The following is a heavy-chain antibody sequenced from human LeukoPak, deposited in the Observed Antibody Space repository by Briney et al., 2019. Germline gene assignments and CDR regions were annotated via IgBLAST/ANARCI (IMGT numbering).Heavy chain of an antibody. Sequence: PSETLSLTYTVSGGSISSSSYYWGWIRQPPGKGLEWIGSIYYSGSTYYNPSLKSRVTISVDTSKNQFSLKLSSVTAADTAVYYCARRRAVAGTKSLYYFDYWGQGTLVTVSS. J-gene: IGHJ4*02. CDR2: IYYSGST. CDR1: GGSISSSSYY. V-gene: IGHV4-39*01. CDR3: ARRRAVAGTKSLYYFDY. D-gene: IGHD6-19*01.